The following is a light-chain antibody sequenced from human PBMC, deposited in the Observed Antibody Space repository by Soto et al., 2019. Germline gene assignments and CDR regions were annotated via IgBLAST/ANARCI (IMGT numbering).Light chain of an antibody. J-gene: IGKJ2*01. V-gene: IGKV3-20*01. CDR3: QQYGSSPMYT. CDR1: QSVSSSY. CDR2: GAS. Sequence: EIVLTQSPGTLSLSPGERATLSCRASQSVSSSYLAWYQQKPGQAPRPLIYGASSRATGIPDRFSGSGSGTDFTLTISRLEPEDFEVYYCQQYGSSPMYTFGQGTKLEIK.